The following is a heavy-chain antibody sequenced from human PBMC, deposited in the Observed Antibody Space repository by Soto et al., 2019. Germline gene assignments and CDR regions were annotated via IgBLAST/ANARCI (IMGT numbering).Heavy chain of an antibody. J-gene: IGHJ4*02. CDR1: GGTISSYA. V-gene: IGHV1-69*13. Sequence: SVKVSCQASGGTISSYAISWVRQAPGQGLEWMGGIIPIFGTANYAQRFQGRVTITADESTSTAYMELSSLRSEDTAVYYCARVKLSGYSGYDLLDYWGQGTLVTVSS. CDR3: ARVKLSGYSGYDLLDY. D-gene: IGHD5-12*01. CDR2: IIPIFGTA.